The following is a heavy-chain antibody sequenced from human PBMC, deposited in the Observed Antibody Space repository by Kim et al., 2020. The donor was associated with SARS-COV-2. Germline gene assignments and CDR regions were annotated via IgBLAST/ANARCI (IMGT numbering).Heavy chain of an antibody. CDR3: ARDTYGMDV. Sequence: GTANYAQTFQGRVTITADESTSTAYMELSSLRSEDTAVYYCARDTYGMDVWGQGTTVTVSS. V-gene: IGHV1-69*01. J-gene: IGHJ6*02. CDR2: GTA.